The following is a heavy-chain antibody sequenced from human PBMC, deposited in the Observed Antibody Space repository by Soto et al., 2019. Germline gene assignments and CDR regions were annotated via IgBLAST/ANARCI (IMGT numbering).Heavy chain of an antibody. V-gene: IGHV4-4*07. CDR2: IYTTGST. Sequence: QVQLQESGPGLVKPSETLSLTCTVSGGSISTYFWSWIRQPAGGGLEWIGRIYTTGSTNYNPSLKSRVTMSLDTSRNQFSLKLSPVTAADTAVYYCAREGGYFDSSGSGVYHYHGVDVWGQGTTVTVSS. CDR1: GGSISTYF. J-gene: IGHJ6*02. D-gene: IGHD3-22*01. CDR3: AREGGYFDSSGSGVYHYHGVDV.